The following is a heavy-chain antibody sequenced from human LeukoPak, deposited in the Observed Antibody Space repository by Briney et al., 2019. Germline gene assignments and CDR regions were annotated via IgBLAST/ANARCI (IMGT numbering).Heavy chain of an antibody. V-gene: IGHV1-2*02. CDR3: ARHDSSGYQADY. CDR1: GYTFTGYY. J-gene: IGHJ4*02. D-gene: IGHD3-22*01. Sequence: ASVKVSCKASGYTFTGYYMHWVRQAPGQGLEWMGWINPNSGGTNYAQKFQGRVTMTRDTSISTAYMELSRLRSDDTAVYYCARHDSSGYQADYWGQGTLVTVSS. CDR2: INPNSGGT.